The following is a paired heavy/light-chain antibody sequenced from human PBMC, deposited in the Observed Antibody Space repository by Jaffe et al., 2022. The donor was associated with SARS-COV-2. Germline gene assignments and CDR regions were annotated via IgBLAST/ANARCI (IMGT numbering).Light chain of an antibody. CDR2: LAS. Sequence: DIVMTQSPLSLPVTPGEPASISCRSSQSLLHRNGYNYLDWYMQKPGQSPQLLIYLASNRASGVPDRFRGSGSGTDFTLKINRVEAEDVGVYYCMQSLQTPHTFGQGTKLEIK. CDR1: QSLLHRNGYNY. V-gene: IGKV2-28*01. J-gene: IGKJ2*01. CDR3: MQSLQTPHT.
Heavy chain of an antibody. J-gene: IGHJ5*02. CDR1: GDSISGGPYY. D-gene: IGHD6-19*01. CDR2: ISASGST. Sequence: QVQLQESGPGLVKPSQTLSLTCTVSGDSISGGPYYWSWIRQPAGTGLEWIGRISASGSTNYNPSLESRVTISIDSSKNQFSLNLSPVTAADTALYYCARGRPYSNGGWFDPWGQGTLVTVSS. V-gene: IGHV4-61*02. CDR3: ARGRPYSNGGWFDP.